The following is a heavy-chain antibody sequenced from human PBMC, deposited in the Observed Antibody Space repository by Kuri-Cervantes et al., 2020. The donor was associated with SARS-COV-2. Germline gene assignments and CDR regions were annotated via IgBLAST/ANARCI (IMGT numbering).Heavy chain of an antibody. J-gene: IGHJ5*02. CDR1: GGTFSSYA. V-gene: IGHV1-69*04. CDR3: ATGPAQIVGATNYNWFDP. Sequence: SVKVSCKASGGTFSSYAISWVRQAPGQGLEWMGRIIPILGIANYAQKFQGRVTITADKSTSTAYMELSSLRSEDTAVYYCATGPAQIVGATNYNWFDPWGQGTLVTVSS. D-gene: IGHD1-26*01. CDR2: IIPILGIA.